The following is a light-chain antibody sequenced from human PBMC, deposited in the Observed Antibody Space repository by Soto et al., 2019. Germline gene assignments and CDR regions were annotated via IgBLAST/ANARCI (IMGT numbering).Light chain of an antibody. V-gene: IGKV4-1*01. J-gene: IGKJ5*01. CDR1: QSVLYSSNNKNY. CDR2: WAS. CDR3: QQYYSTPPIT. Sequence: DIVMTQSPDSLAVSLGERTTIKCKSSQSVLYSSNNKNYLAWYQQKPGQPPKLLIYWASTRESGVPDRFSGSGSGTDFTLTISSLQAEDVAVYDCQQYYSTPPITFGQGTRLEIK.